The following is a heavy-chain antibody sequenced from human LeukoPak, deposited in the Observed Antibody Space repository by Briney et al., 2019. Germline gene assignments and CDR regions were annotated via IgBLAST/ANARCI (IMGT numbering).Heavy chain of an antibody. V-gene: IGHV4-59*12. D-gene: IGHD6-19*01. CDR3: VSGSSGWLYFQH. J-gene: IGHJ1*01. CDR1: GGSIDNYY. CDR2: IFSSGSA. Sequence: SETLSLTCAVSGGSIDNYYWNWIRQSPGKGLEWIGYIFSSGSANYNPSLKSRVSISGDRAKNQFSLNLNSMTAADTAVYYCVSGSSGWLYFQHWGQGTLVTVSS.